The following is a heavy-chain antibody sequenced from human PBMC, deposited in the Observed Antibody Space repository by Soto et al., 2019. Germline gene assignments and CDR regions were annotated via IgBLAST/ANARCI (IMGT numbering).Heavy chain of an antibody. V-gene: IGHV1-18*01. D-gene: IGHD3-22*01. CDR3: ARGPTDYYDKSGDYCLDY. J-gene: IGHJ4*02. CDR1: GYSFITYG. Sequence: QVQLVQSGAEVKKPGASVMVSCKGSGYSFITYGMSWVRQARGQGLEWVGWISTYNGNTKYVESLQGRVTMTTDTTTSTAYMELRSLRSDDTAVYYCARGPTDYYDKSGDYCLDYWGQGTLVTVSP. CDR2: ISTYNGNT.